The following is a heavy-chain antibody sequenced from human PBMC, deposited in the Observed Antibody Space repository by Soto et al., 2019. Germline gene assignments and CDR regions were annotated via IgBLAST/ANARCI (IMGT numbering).Heavy chain of an antibody. V-gene: IGHV4-59*08. Sequence: SETLSLTCTVSGGSISSYYWTWIRQPPGKGLEWIGFMHNNGSTHYNPSLKSRITITLKTSKNQFSLNLRSVTAADTAVFYCASMGYHYGSGSYPLDYWGQGTLVTVSS. D-gene: IGHD3-10*01. CDR3: ASMGYHYGSGSYPLDY. J-gene: IGHJ4*02. CDR1: GGSISSYY. CDR2: MHNNGST.